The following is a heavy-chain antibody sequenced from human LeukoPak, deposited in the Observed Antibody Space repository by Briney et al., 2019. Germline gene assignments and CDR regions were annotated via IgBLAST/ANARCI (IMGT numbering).Heavy chain of an antibody. CDR3: AKVRAYYDSSGTFDY. J-gene: IGHJ4*02. CDR1: GFTFDDYA. D-gene: IGHD3-22*01. Sequence: PVGSLRLSCAASGFTFDDYAMHWVRQAPGKGLEWVSLISGDGGSTYYADSVRGRFTISRDNSKNSLYLQMNSLRTEDTALYYCAKVRAYYDSSGTFDYWGQGTLVTVSS. V-gene: IGHV3-43*02. CDR2: ISGDGGST.